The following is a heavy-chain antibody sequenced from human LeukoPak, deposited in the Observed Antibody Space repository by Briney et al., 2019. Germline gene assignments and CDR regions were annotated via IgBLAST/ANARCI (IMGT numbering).Heavy chain of an antibody. CDR2: TSSSDPGT. J-gene: IGHJ4*02. CDR3: ARAPVTSCRGAFCYPFDY. Sequence: HTGGSLRLSCAASGFPLSSYAMSWVRQGPGKGLEWVAATSSSDPGTYHADSVRGRFTISRDNSKNTLYLQMNRLRVEDAAVYYCARAPVTSCRGAFCYPFDYWGQGTLVTVSS. CDR1: GFPLSSYA. D-gene: IGHD2-15*01. V-gene: IGHV3-23*01.